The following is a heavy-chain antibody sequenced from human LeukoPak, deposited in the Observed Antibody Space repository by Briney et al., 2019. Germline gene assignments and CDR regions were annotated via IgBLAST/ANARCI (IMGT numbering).Heavy chain of an antibody. V-gene: IGHV4-59*08. CDR2: IYYSGST. CDR3: AFQDGGTTSTPN. D-gene: IGHD1-1*01. CDR1: GGSISSYY. Sequence: SETLSLTCTVSGGSISSYYWSWLRQPPGKGLEWIGYIYYSGSTNYNPSLKSRVTISVDTSKNQFSLKLSSVTAADTAVYYCAFQDGGTTSTPNWGQGTLVTVSS. J-gene: IGHJ4*02.